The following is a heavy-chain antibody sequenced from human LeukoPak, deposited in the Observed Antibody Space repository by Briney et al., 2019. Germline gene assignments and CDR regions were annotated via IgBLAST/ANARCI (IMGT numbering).Heavy chain of an antibody. J-gene: IGHJ5*02. V-gene: IGHV3-7*01. D-gene: IGHD2-2*01. Sequence: GGSLRLSCAASGFTFSSYWMSWVRQAPGKGLEWVANIKQDGSEKYYVDSVKGRFTISRDNAKNSLYLQMNSLRAEDTAVYYCAKESWYCSSTSCYRWFDPWGQGTLVTVSS. CDR1: GFTFSSYW. CDR2: IKQDGSEK. CDR3: AKESWYCSSTSCYRWFDP.